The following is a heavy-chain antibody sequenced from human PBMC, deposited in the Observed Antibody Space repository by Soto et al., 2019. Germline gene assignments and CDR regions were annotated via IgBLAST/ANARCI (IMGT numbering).Heavy chain of an antibody. Sequence: QAQLVQPGADAKKPWASAKGSCKASGYTFTDYALQWVRQAPGHGREWMGGINVGNGNTGYSRKFQGRVTKGRDMSATRAYIEVTSLTSEATAIYYCARAWSHSATFDLWGQGTLGSVSS. CDR1: GYTFTDYA. D-gene: IGHD2-21*01. CDR2: INVGNGNT. V-gene: IGHV1-3*01. J-gene: IGHJ4*02. CDR3: ARAWSHSATFDL.